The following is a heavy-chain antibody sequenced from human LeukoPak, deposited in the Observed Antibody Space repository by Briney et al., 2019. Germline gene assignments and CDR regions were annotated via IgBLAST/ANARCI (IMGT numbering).Heavy chain of an antibody. J-gene: IGHJ4*02. V-gene: IGHV3-48*03. CDR3: ARRGTSRSSYYFDY. Sequence: GGSLRPSCAASGFTFSSNVMGWVRQAPGKGLEWVSYISTSASTIYYADSVKGRFTSSRDNAKNSLYLQMNSLRAEDTAVYYCARRGTSRSSYYFDYWGQGTLVTVSS. CDR2: ISTSASTI. CDR1: GFTFSSNV.